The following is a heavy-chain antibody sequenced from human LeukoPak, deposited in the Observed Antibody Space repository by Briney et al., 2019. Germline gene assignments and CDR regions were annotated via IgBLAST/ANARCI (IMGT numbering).Heavy chain of an antibody. D-gene: IGHD6-19*01. J-gene: IGHJ6*03. Sequence: PGGSLRLSCAASGFTFSSNAMSWVRQAPGKGLEWVSSISVGDVNTYYAGSVKGRFTISRDKSKNTLYLQMKSLRAEDTAVYYCAKEPPPMSSGWSYYYMDVWGNGTTVTVSS. CDR2: ISVGDVNT. CDR1: GFTFSSNA. V-gene: IGHV3-23*01. CDR3: AKEPPPMSSGWSYYYMDV.